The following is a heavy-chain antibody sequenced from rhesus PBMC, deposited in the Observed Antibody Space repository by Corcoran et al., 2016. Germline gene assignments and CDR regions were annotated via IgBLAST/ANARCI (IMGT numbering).Heavy chain of an antibody. J-gene: IGHJ3*01. CDR3: ARNRYYNIWTGFDAFDF. V-gene: IGHV4-160*01. CDR1: GGSLSSNY. D-gene: IGHD3-3*01. CDR2: IYGRGGST. Sequence: QVQLQESGPGLVKPSETLSLTCAVFGGSLSSNYLSWLRKPPGKGLEWIGRIYGRGGSTDYKPTLKSRVTISTDTSKNQFSLKLSSVTAADTAVYYCARNRYYNIWTGFDAFDFWGQGLRVTVSS.